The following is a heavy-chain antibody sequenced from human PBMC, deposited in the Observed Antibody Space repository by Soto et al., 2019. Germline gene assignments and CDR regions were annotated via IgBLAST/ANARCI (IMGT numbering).Heavy chain of an antibody. J-gene: IGHJ4*02. CDR3: ARVSPAALFDY. Sequence: EVQLVVSGGGLVKPGGSLRLSCSASGFTFSDSPMSWVRQAPGKGLEWVSSISSRDTYISYADSVKGRFTISRDNANNSLYLQMTSLRVDDTAIYYCARVSPAALFDYWGQGNLVSVSS. CDR1: GFTFSDSP. V-gene: IGHV3-21*02. D-gene: IGHD2-2*01. CDR2: ISSRDTYI.